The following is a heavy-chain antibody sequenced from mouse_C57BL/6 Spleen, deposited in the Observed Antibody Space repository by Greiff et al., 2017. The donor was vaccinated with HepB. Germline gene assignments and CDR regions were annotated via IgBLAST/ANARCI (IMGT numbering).Heavy chain of an antibody. CDR2: SDPENGDT. D-gene: IGHD1-1*01. V-gene: IGHV14-4*01. Sequence: EVQLQQSGAELVRPGASVKLSCTASGFNIKDDYMHWVKQRPEQGLEWIGWSDPENGDTEYASKFQGKATITADTSSNTAYLQLSSLTSEDTAVYSCTPFITTVQAWVAYWGQGTLVTVAA. J-gene: IGHJ3*01. CDR1: GFNIKDDY. CDR3: TPFITTVQAWVAY.